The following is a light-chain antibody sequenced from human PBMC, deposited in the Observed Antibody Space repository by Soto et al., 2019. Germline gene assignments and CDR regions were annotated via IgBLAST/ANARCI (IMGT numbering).Light chain of an antibody. V-gene: IGLV2-14*02. J-gene: IGLJ1*01. Sequence: QSALTQPASVSGSPGQSIAISCTGTSSDVGTYDIVSWYQQHPGKVPKLIIYDVTIRPSGVSDRFSGSKSGNTASLTISGLQSEDEADYYCTSYTTSGTHVFGTGTQLTVL. CDR3: TSYTTSGTHV. CDR2: DVT. CDR1: SSDVGTYDI.